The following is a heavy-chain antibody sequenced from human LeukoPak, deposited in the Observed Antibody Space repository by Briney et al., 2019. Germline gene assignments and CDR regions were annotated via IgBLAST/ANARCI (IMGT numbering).Heavy chain of an antibody. J-gene: IGHJ4*02. V-gene: IGHV1-2*02. CDR3: APTNAYSYYFDY. CDR2: INPDSSGT. CDR1: GYTFTGYY. Sequence: ASVKVSCKASGYTFTGYYIHWVRQAPRQGLEWMGWINPDSSGTNYAQKFQGRVTMTRDTSISTAYMELSRLRSDDTAVYYCAPTNAYSYYFDYWGQGTLVTVSS. D-gene: IGHD2-8*01.